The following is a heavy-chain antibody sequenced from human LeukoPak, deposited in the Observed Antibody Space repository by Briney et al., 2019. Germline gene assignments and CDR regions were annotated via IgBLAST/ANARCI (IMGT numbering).Heavy chain of an antibody. V-gene: IGHV1-24*01. D-gene: IGHD3-16*01. Sequence: GASVKVSCNVTGYTLSELSTQWVRQAPGKGLEWMGGFDPVDVETKYAQRFQGRVTMTEDTSTDTAYMELSSLRSDDTAVYYCSTGQGVYWGQGTLVIVSS. CDR2: FDPVDVET. CDR1: GYTLSELS. J-gene: IGHJ4*02. CDR3: STGQGVY.